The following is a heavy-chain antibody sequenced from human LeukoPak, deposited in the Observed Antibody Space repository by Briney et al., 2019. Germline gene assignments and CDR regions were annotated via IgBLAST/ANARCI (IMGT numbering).Heavy chain of an antibody. J-gene: IGHJ6*03. CDR1: GGSFSGYY. V-gene: IGHV4-34*01. CDR2: MNSSGSS. Sequence: SETLSRTCAVYGGSFSGYYWTWIRQTPEKGLEWFGEMNSSGSSSYNPSLKSRVTISVDSSKNQFSLKLSSVAAADTAVYYCARGRQDVTMIVVVMTAVSYYLDVWGKGNTVTVS. D-gene: IGHD3-22*01. CDR3: ARGRQDVTMIVVVMTAVSYYLDV.